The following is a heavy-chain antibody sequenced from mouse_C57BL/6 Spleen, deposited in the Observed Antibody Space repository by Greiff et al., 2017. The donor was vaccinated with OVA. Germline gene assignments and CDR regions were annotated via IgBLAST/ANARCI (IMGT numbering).Heavy chain of an antibody. J-gene: IGHJ3*01. CDR3: ARGSMITTWFAY. V-gene: IGHV5-4*01. D-gene: IGHD2-4*01. Sequence: EVQLVESGGGLVKPGGSLKLSCAASGFTFSSYAMSWVRQTPEKRLEWVATISDGGSYTYYPDNVKGRFTISRDNAKNNLYLQMSHLKSEDTAMYYCARGSMITTWFAYLGQGTLVTVSA. CDR1: GFTFSSYA. CDR2: ISDGGSYT.